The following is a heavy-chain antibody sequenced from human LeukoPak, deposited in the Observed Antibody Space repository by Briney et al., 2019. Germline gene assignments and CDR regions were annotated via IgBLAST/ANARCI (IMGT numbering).Heavy chain of an antibody. D-gene: IGHD5-18*01. V-gene: IGHV3-13*01. J-gene: IGHJ6*03. CDR2: IGTAGDT. CDR3: ARTKIQLWSSYYYYMDV. CDR1: GFTFSSYD. Sequence: GGSLRLSCAASGFTFSSYDMHWVRQATGKGLEWVSTIGTAGDTYYPGSVKGRFAISRENAKNSLYLQMNSLRAGDTAVYYCARTKIQLWSSYYYYMDVWGKGTTVTVSS.